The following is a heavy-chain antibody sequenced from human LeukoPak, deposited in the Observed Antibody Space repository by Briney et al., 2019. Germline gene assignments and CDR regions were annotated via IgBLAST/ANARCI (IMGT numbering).Heavy chain of an antibody. D-gene: IGHD6-19*01. CDR2: INWNGGST. CDR3: AKERGVAGPYFDY. CDR1: GFTFDDYG. Sequence: GGSLRLSCAASGFTFDDYGMSWVRQAPGKGPEWVSGINWNGGSTGYADSVKGRFTISRDNSKNTLYLQMNSLRAEDTAVYYCAKERGVAGPYFDYWGQGTLVTVSS. V-gene: IGHV3-20*04. J-gene: IGHJ4*02.